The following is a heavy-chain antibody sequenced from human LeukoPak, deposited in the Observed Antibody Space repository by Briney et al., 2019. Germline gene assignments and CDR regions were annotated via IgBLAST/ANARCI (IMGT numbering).Heavy chain of an antibody. Sequence: PGRSLRLSCAASGFTFSSYAMHWVRQAPGKGLEWVAVISYDGSNKYYADSVKGRFTISRDNSKNTLYLQMNSLRAEDTAVYYCAREGGSGDRVAPPNAFGIWGQGTMVTVSS. CDR2: ISYDGSNK. J-gene: IGHJ3*02. CDR3: AREGGSGDRVAPPNAFGI. D-gene: IGHD3-10*01. CDR1: GFTFSSYA. V-gene: IGHV3-30-3*01.